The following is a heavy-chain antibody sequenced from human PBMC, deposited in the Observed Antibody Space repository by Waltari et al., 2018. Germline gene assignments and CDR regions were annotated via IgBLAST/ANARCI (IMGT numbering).Heavy chain of an antibody. CDR1: GLTFSSNW. Sequence: EVQLVESGGGLVKPGGSRRRSCSASGLTFSSNWMSWARQAPGKGLEWVANINQDGSEEYYVDSVRGRFTISRDTAKNSLYLQMNSLRAEDTAVYYCARVHSSWYNYFFDYWGQGTLVTVSS. CDR3: ARVHSSWYNYFFDY. J-gene: IGHJ4*02. D-gene: IGHD6-13*01. V-gene: IGHV3-7*04. CDR2: INQDGSEE.